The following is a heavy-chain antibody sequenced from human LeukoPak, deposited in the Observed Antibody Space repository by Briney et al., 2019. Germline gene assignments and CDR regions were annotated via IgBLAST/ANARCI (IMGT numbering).Heavy chain of an antibody. CDR3: AKDLVAAAADY. CDR2: ISGSGGST. Sequence: GGSLRLSRAASGFTFSSYGMSWVRQAPGKGLEWVSAISGSGGSTYYADSVKGRFTISRDNSKNTLYLQMNSLRAEDTAVHYCAKDLVAAAADYWGQGTLVTVSS. D-gene: IGHD6-13*01. V-gene: IGHV3-23*01. CDR1: GFTFSSYG. J-gene: IGHJ4*02.